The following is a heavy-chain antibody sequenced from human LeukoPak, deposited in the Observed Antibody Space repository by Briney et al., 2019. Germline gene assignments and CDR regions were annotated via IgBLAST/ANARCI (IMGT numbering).Heavy chain of an antibody. Sequence: GGSLRLSCAASGFTFSSYSMNWVRQAPGKGLEWVSSISTSSTYIYYADSVKGRFTISRDNAKNSLYLQMNSLRAEDTAVYYCARDPPFIIGTTFFDYWGQGTLVTASS. J-gene: IGHJ4*02. D-gene: IGHD1-20*01. CDR3: ARDPPFIIGTTFFDY. CDR2: ISTSSTYI. CDR1: GFTFSSYS. V-gene: IGHV3-21*01.